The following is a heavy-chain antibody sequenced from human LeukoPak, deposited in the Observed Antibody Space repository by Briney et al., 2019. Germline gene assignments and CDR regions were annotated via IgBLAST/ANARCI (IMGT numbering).Heavy chain of an antibody. V-gene: IGHV3-23*01. CDR1: GFTFSDYY. Sequence: GGSLRLSCAASGFTFSDYYMSWIRQAPGKGLEWVSAISGSGGSTYYADSVKGRFTISRDNSKNTLYLQMNSLRAEDTAVYYCAKDRRLRYFDWHFDYWGQGTLVTVSS. J-gene: IGHJ4*02. CDR3: AKDRRLRYFDWHFDY. D-gene: IGHD3-9*01. CDR2: ISGSGGST.